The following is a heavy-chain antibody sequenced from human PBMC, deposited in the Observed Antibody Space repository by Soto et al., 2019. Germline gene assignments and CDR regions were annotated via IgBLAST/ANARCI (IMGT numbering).Heavy chain of an antibody. CDR3: ARESDFWDDGYMPTFDI. CDR1: GDSVRSRNYY. D-gene: IGHD2-21*01. Sequence: SETLSLTCTVSGDSVRSRNYYWSWIRQAPGTGLEWIGYVYDSVNYDSGSTNYNPSLKRQVTISLDTSKNQFSLNLASVTAAATAVYYCARESDFWDDGYMPTFDIWGQGTMVTVSS. CDR2: VYDSVNYDSGST. J-gene: IGHJ3*02. V-gene: IGHV4-61*01.